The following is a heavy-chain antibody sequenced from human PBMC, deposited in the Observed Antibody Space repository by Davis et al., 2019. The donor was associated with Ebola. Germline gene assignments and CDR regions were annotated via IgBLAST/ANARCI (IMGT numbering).Heavy chain of an antibody. CDR2: INPSGGST. J-gene: IGHJ2*01. D-gene: IGHD5-12*01. CDR1: GYTFTSYD. CDR3: ARAKGLATRNWYFDL. V-gene: IGHV1-46*01. Sequence: ASVKVSCKASGYTFTSYDINWVRQAPGQGLEWMGIINPSGGSTSYAQKFQGRVTMTRDTSTSTVYMELSSLRSEDTAVYYCARAKGLATRNWYFDLWGRGTLVTVSS.